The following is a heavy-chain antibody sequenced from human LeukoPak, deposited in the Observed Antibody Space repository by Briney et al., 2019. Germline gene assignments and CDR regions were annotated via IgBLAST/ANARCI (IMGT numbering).Heavy chain of an antibody. J-gene: IGHJ6*02. V-gene: IGHV3-7*01. D-gene: IGHD2-15*01. CDR3: ARESCSGGSCYSVRYYYYGMDV. CDR1: GFTFSSYW. Sequence: GGSLRLSCAASGFTFSSYWMSWVRQAPGKGLEWVANIKQDGSEKYYVDSVKGRFTTSRDNAKNSLYLQMNSLRAEDTAVYYCARESCSGGSCYSVRYYYYGMDVWGQGTTVTVSS. CDR2: IKQDGSEK.